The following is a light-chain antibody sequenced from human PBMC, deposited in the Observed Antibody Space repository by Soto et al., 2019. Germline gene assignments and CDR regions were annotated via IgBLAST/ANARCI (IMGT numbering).Light chain of an antibody. CDR3: QQYGASPRT. Sequence: EVGLRQSHGGLSLSPGGAACRDRGDSQSISSNFLAWYQQKRGQAPRLLIHGASNRATGIPDRFSGSGSGTDSTLTPTRLEPEDFAVYYCQQYGASPRTFGQGTKVDIK. J-gene: IGKJ1*01. V-gene: IGKV3-20*01. CDR2: GAS. CDR1: QSISSNF.